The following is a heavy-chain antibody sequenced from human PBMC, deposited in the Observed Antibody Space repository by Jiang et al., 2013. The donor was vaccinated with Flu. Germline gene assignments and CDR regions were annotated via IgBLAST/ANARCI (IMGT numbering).Heavy chain of an antibody. CDR1: GGSISSYY. V-gene: IGHV4-59*01. D-gene: IGHD1-26*01. CDR2: IYYSGST. Sequence: LLKPSETLSLTCTVSGGSISSYYWSWIRQPPGKGLEWIGYIYYSGSTNYNPSLKSRVTISVDTSKNQFSLKLSSVTAADTAVYYCARGVVGATRFDYWGQGTLVTVS. J-gene: IGHJ4*02. CDR3: ARGVVGATRFDY.